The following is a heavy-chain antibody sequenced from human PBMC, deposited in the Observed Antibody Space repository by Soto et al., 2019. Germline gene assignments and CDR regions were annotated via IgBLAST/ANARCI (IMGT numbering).Heavy chain of an antibody. CDR1: GFTFSSYG. D-gene: IGHD3-22*01. J-gene: IGHJ4*02. CDR2: ISYDGSNK. V-gene: IGHV3-30*18. CDR3: AKDQDSSGHNFDY. Sequence: TGGSLRLSCAASGFTFSSYGMHWVRQAPGKGLEWVAVISYDGSNKYYADSVKGRFTISRDNSKNTLYLQMNSLRAEDTAVYYCAKDQDSSGHNFDYWGQGTLVTVSS.